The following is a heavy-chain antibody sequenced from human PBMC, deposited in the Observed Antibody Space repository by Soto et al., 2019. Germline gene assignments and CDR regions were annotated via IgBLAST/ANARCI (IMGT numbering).Heavy chain of an antibody. Sequence: PGGSLRLSCAASGFTFSSYAMSWVRQAPGKGLEWVSAISGSGGSTYYADSVKGRFTISRDNSKNTLYLQMNSLRAEDTAVYYCAKAGQSSWFGEFRYPFDYWGQGTLVTVSS. J-gene: IGHJ4*02. CDR1: GFTFSSYA. CDR2: ISGSGGST. D-gene: IGHD3-10*01. V-gene: IGHV3-23*01. CDR3: AKAGQSSWFGEFRYPFDY.